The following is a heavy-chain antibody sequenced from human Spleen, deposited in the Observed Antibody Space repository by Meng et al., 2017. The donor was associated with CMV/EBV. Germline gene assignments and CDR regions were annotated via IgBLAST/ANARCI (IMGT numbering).Heavy chain of an antibody. CDR3: ARVRWRNFEY. Sequence: GGSLRLSCGASGFTFSDYYMSWIRQAPGKGLEWLAYIGSSGSPIYYADSVKGRFTISRDNAKNSLYLQMNSLRAEDTAVYYCARVRWRNFEYWGQGTLVTVSS. V-gene: IGHV3-11*04. D-gene: IGHD3-16*01. CDR2: IGSSGSPI. J-gene: IGHJ4*02. CDR1: GFTFSDYY.